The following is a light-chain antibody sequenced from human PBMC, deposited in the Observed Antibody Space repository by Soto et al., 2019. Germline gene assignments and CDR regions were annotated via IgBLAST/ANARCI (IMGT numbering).Light chain of an antibody. CDR3: SSYTTSSIR. J-gene: IGLJ1*01. Sequence: QSALTQPASVSGSPGQSITISCTGTSSDVSWYQQHPGKAPKLMIYDVTYRPAGASNRFSGSKSGNTASLTISGLHAEDEADYYCSSYTTSSIRFGTGTKVTVL. V-gene: IGLV2-14*03. CDR2: DVT. CDR1: SSD.